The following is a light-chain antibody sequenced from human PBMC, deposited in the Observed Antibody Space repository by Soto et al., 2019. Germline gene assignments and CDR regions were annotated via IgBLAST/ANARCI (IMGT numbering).Light chain of an antibody. J-gene: IGLJ1*01. V-gene: IGLV2-14*03. CDR1: SNDVGGYNY. Sequence: QSALTQPASVSGSPGQSITITCTGTSNDVGGYNYVSWYQQHPGKAPKVLISDVSNRPSGISNRFSGSKSGNTASLTISGLQAEDEADYYCSSYTSIDTWVFGTGTKLTVL. CDR3: SSYTSIDTWV. CDR2: DVS.